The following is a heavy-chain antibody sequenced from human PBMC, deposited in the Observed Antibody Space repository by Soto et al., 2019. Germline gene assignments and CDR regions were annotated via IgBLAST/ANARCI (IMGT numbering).Heavy chain of an antibody. CDR3: AKDPRWDIVVVPAAMLGY. CDR1: GFTFSSYA. Sequence: GGSLRLSCAASGFTFSSYAMSWVRQAPGKGLEWVSAISGSGGSTYYADSVKGRFTISRDNSKNTLYLRMNSLRAGDTAVYYCAKDPRWDIVVVPAAMLGYWGQGTLVTVSS. J-gene: IGHJ4*02. V-gene: IGHV3-23*01. CDR2: ISGSGGST. D-gene: IGHD2-2*01.